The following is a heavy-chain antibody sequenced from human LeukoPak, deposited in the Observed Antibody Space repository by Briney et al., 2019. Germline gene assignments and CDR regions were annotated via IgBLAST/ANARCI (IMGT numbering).Heavy chain of an antibody. V-gene: IGHV3-7*03. J-gene: IGHJ4*02. CDR2: IKEDGTET. CDR1: GFTVNNNY. D-gene: IGHD5-24*01. Sequence: GGSLRLSCAASGFTVNNNYMSWVRLAPGKGLEWVANIKEDGTETYYVDSVKGRFTISRDNAKNSLYLQMNSLRVGDTAVYYCAKEGRSLQTYWGQGTLVTVSS. CDR3: AKEGRSLQTY.